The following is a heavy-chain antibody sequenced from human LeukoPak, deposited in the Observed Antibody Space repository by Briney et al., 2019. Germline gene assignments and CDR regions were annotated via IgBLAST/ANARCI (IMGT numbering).Heavy chain of an antibody. J-gene: IGHJ6*02. Sequence: PGGSLRLSCAASGFTFSSYSMNWVRQAPGKELEWVSSISSSSSYIYYADSVKGRFTISRDNAKNSLYLQMNSLRAEDTAVYYCARAGYSSSWTDYYYYGMDVWGQGTTVTASS. V-gene: IGHV3-21*01. CDR3: ARAGYSSSWTDYYYYGMDV. CDR1: GFTFSSYS. D-gene: IGHD6-13*01. CDR2: ISSSSSYI.